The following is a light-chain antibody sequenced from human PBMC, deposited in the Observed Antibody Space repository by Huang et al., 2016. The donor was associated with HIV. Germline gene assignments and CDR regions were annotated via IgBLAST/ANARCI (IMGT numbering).Light chain of an antibody. V-gene: IGKV4-1*01. J-gene: IGKJ4*01. CDR2: GAL. Sequence: DIVMTQSPASLAVSLGERATINGKSRQTFLYSSKNETYLAWYQQRPGQPPRLLIHGALARESGVPERFSGSGSETDFTLTITGLQPEDVAVYYCQQYYSSPTFGGGTKVEI. CDR1: QTFLYSSKNETY. CDR3: QQYYSSPT.